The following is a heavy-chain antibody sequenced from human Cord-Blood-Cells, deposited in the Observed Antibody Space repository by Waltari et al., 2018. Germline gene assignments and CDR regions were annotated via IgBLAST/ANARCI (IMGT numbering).Heavy chain of an antibody. V-gene: IGHV4-39*07. Sequence: QLQLQESGPGLVKPSETLSLTCTVSGGSISSSSYYWGWIRQPPGKGLEWIGSIYYRGGTYYNPSLKSRVTISVDTSKNQFSLKLGSVTAADTAVYYCARQHKYYGSGSPNWFDPWGQGTLVTVSS. J-gene: IGHJ5*02. CDR2: IYYRGGT. CDR1: GGSISSSSYY. CDR3: ARQHKYYGSGSPNWFDP. D-gene: IGHD3-10*01.